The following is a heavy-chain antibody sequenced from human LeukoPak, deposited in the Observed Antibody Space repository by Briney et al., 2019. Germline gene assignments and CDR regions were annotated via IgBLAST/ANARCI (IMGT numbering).Heavy chain of an antibody. V-gene: IGHV1-69*05. D-gene: IGHD6-6*01. CDR2: IIPIFGTA. J-gene: IGHJ4*02. CDR1: GGTFSSYA. CDR3: ARGSGVRIAALIPDY. Sequence: ASVKVSCKASGGTFSSYAISWVRQAPGQGLEWMGGIIPIFGTANYAQKFQGRVTITTDESTSTAYMELSSLRSKDTAVYYCARGSGVRIAALIPDYWGQGTLVTVSS.